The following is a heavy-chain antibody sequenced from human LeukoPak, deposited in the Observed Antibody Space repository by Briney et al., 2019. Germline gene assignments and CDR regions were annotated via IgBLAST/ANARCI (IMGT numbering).Heavy chain of an antibody. CDR3: TTGIRGD. Sequence: GGSLRLSCVASGFTFSSYSMNWVRQAPGKGLEWVGRIASKTDGGTTDYAAPVKGRFTISRDDSKNTLFLQMNSLKTEDTAVYYCTTGIRGDCGQGTLVTVSS. CDR1: GFTFSSYS. J-gene: IGHJ4*02. CDR2: IASKTDGGTT. V-gene: IGHV3-15*04.